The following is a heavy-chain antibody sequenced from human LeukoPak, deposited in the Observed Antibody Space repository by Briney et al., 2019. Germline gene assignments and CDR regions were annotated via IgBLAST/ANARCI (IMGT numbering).Heavy chain of an antibody. Sequence: GESLKISCKGSGYSFTSYWIGWVRQMPGKGLEWMGIIYPGDSDTRYSPSFQGQVTISADKSISTAYLQWSSLKASDTAMYYCARHCSGCSCYSGLADYWGQGTLVTVSS. J-gene: IGHJ4*02. V-gene: IGHV5-51*01. CDR2: IYPGDSDT. CDR1: GYSFTSYW. CDR3: ARHCSGCSCYSGLADY. D-gene: IGHD2-15*01.